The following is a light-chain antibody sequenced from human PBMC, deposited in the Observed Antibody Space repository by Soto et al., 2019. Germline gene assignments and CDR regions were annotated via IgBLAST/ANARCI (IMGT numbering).Light chain of an antibody. Sequence: DLQVTQSPSSLSASVGDRVTITCRASQSISSYLNWYQQKPGKAPKLLIYAASSLQSGLPSRFSGSGSGTDFALPIGSLQPEDFVTYYCQKSYSTPFTFGGGTKVEIK. CDR2: AAS. V-gene: IGKV1-39*01. CDR1: QSISSY. J-gene: IGKJ4*01. CDR3: QKSYSTPFT.